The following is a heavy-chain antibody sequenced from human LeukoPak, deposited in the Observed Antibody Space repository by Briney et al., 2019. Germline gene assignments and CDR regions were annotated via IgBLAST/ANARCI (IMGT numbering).Heavy chain of an antibody. D-gene: IGHD3-22*01. CDR1: GYSFTSYW. CDR2: IYPGDSDT. V-gene: IGHV5-51*01. Sequence: GESLKISCKGSGYSFTSYWIAWVRQMPGKGLEWMGIIYPGDSDTRYSPSFQGQVTISADKSISTAYLQWSSLKASDTAMYYCASSSRGYDSSGPLDYWGQGTLVTVSS. CDR3: ASSSRGYDSSGPLDY. J-gene: IGHJ4*02.